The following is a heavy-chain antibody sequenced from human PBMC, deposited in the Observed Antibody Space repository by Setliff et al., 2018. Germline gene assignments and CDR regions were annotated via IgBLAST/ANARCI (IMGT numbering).Heavy chain of an antibody. CDR1: GGSISSYY. CDR2: IYYSGST. V-gene: IGHV4-59*12. Sequence: LSLTCTVSGGSISSYYWSWIRQPPGKGLEWIGYIYYSGSTNYNPSLKSRVTISVDTSKNQFSLKLSSVTAADTAVYYCARDRPIAAAGTFIRYYYYYGMDVWGQGTTVTVS. D-gene: IGHD6-13*01. CDR3: ARDRPIAAAGTFIRYYYYYGMDV. J-gene: IGHJ6*02.